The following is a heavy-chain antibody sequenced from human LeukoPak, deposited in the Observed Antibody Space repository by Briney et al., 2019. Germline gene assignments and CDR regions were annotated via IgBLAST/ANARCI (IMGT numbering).Heavy chain of an antibody. CDR2: IKHDRDEK. Sequence: PGGSLRLSCVASGFMFSESWMNWVRQAPGKGLEWVANIKHDRDEKHYADSAKGRFTISRDNAKNTLYLQMDRLRVDDTAVYYCAREKGGILWFGELLGGQGTLVTVSS. CDR3: AREKGGILWFGELL. J-gene: IGHJ4*02. D-gene: IGHD3-10*01. V-gene: IGHV3-7*01. CDR1: GFMFSESW.